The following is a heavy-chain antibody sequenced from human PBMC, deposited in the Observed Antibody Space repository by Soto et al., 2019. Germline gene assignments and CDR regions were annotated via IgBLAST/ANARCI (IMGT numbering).Heavy chain of an antibody. CDR2: IYYSGST. J-gene: IGHJ4*02. D-gene: IGHD4-17*01. CDR1: GGSISSGGYY. V-gene: IGHV4-31*03. CDR3: ARDSVLGDYGDYFDY. Sequence: SETLSLTCTVSGGSISSGGYYWSWIRQHPGKGLEWIGYIYYSGSTYYNPSLKSRVTISVDTSKNQFSLKLSSVTAADTAVYYCARDSVLGDYGDYFDYWGQGTLVTVSS.